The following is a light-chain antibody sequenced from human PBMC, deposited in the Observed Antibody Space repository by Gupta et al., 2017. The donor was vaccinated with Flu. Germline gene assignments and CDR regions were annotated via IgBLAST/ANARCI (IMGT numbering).Light chain of an antibody. CDR2: DAS. CDR3: QYDDNLLGG. V-gene: IGKV1-33*01. Sequence: PSSQSASVGDRVTITCQASQDISDYLNWFQQKPGKAPKLLIYDASNLETGVPSRFSGSRSGTXFTFTIXSLQPEDIATYYCQYDDNLLGGFGXGTKVDIK. CDR1: QDISDY. J-gene: IGKJ3*01.